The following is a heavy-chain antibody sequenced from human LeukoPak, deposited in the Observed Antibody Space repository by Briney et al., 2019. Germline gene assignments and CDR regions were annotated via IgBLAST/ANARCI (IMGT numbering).Heavy chain of an antibody. D-gene: IGHD3-16*01. CDR1: GFIFDNYA. V-gene: IGHV3-23*01. CDR3: ARKVGGVNNFDY. J-gene: IGHJ4*02. Sequence: GGSLRLSCAASGFIFDNYAMSWVRQAPGMGLEWFPVIRGSGSSTYYADSVKGRFTISRDNSNNTLYLQMNSLRADDTAVYYCARKVGGVNNFDYWGQGTLVTVSS. CDR2: IRGSGSST.